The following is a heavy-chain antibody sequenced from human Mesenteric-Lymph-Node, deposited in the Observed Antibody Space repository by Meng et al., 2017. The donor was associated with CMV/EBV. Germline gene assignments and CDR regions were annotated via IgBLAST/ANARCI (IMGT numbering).Heavy chain of an antibody. J-gene: IGHJ5*02. CDR2: IYSDGGSK. CDR1: GFMFSSHA. V-gene: IGHV3-23*03. D-gene: IGHD2-2*01. Sequence: GESLKISCEASGFMFSSHAMSWVRQAPGKGLEWVSVIYSDGGSKYYADSVNGRFTISRDNSKNMVYLQMSSLRAEDTAVYYCARDRCGTTSCYDNYPNLGDSFDPWGQGILVTVSS. CDR3: ARDRCGTTSCYDNYPNLGDSFDP.